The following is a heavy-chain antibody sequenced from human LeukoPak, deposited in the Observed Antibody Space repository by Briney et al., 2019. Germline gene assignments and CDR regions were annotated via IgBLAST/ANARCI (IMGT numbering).Heavy chain of an antibody. J-gene: IGHJ4*02. CDR1: GFTFRSYV. CDR2: IAASGDGT. V-gene: IGHV3-23*01. CDR3: ARAHVHRPFDS. Sequence: GGSDRLSCAASGFTFRSYVFSWLRQPPGKGLEWVSAIAASGDGTYYADSVKGRFTISRDNSKNTLYLQMNSLGAEDTAVYYCARAHVHRPFDSWGQGTLVTVSS. D-gene: IGHD2-21*01.